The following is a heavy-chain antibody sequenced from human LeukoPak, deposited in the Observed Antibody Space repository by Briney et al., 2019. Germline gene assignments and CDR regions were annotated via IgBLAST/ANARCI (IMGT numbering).Heavy chain of an antibody. V-gene: IGHV1-24*01. J-gene: IGHJ4*02. Sequence: ASVKVSCKVSGYTLTELSMHWVRQAPGKGLEWMGGFDPEDGETIYAQKFQGRVTMTEDTSTDTAYTELSSLRSEDTAVYYCATRITGREGVDYWSQGTLVTVSS. CDR3: ATRITGREGVDY. CDR2: FDPEDGET. CDR1: GYTLTELS. D-gene: IGHD1-20*01.